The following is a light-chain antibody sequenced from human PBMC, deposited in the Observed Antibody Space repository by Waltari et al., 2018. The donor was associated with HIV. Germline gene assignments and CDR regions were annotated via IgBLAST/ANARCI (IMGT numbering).Light chain of an antibody. V-gene: IGKV1-5*03. J-gene: IGKJ1*01. CDR1: QSLSGW. CDR2: TAS. CDR3: QQYKSYPWT. Sequence: DIQITQSPSTLSSSVGDRVPITCRASQSLSGWLAWFQQKPGKAPNLLIYTASNLQSGVPSRFSGSGSGTEFTLTISSLQPDDFATYYCQQYKSYPWTFGQGTKVEIK.